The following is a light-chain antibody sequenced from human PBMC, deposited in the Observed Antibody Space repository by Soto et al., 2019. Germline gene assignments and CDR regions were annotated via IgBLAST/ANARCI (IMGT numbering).Light chain of an antibody. J-gene: IGKJ5*01. CDR2: DAS. CDR3: QQRSNWPPST. CDR1: QSVSSY. V-gene: IGKV3-11*01. Sequence: EIVLTQSPATLSLSPGERATLSCRASQSVSSYLACYQQKPGQAPRLLIYDASNSATGIPARFSGSGSGTAFTLTISSLEPEDFAVYYCQQRSNWPPSTFGQGTRLEIK.